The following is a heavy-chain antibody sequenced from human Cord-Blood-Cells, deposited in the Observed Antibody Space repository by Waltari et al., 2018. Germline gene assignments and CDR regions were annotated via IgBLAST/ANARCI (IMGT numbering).Heavy chain of an antibody. CDR3: ASGSMVRGVIIDY. V-gene: IGHV4-38-2*02. CDR2: IYHSGST. Sequence: QVPLQESGPGLVKPSETLSLTCTVSGYSISSGYYWGWLRQPPGKGLEWIGSIYHSGSTYYNPSLKSRVTISVDTSKNQFSLKLSSVTAADTAVYYCASGSMVRGVIIDYWGQGTLVTVSS. D-gene: IGHD3-10*01. J-gene: IGHJ4*02. CDR1: GYSISSGYY.